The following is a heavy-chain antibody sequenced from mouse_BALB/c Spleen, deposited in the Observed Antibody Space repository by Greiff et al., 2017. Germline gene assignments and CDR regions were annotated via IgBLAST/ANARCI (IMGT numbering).Heavy chain of an antibody. Sequence: DVKLVESGGGLVQPGGSLRLSCATSGFTFTDYYMSWVRQPPGKALEWLGFIRNKANGYTTEYSASVKGRFTISRDNSQSILYLQMNTLRAEDSATYYCARDGYYTGDAMDYWGQGTSVTVSS. J-gene: IGHJ4*01. CDR3: ARDGYYTGDAMDY. CDR1: GFTFTDYY. V-gene: IGHV7-3*02. CDR2: IRNKANGYTT. D-gene: IGHD2-3*01.